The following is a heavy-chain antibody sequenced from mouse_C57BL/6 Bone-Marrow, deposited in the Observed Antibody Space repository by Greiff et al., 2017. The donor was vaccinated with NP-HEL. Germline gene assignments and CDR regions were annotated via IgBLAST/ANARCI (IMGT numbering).Heavy chain of an antibody. CDR3: AGYLNWVFDY. V-gene: IGHV1-81*01. CDR1: GYTFTSYG. Sequence: VQLQQSGAELARPGASVKLSCKASGYTFTSYGISWVKQRTGQGLEWIGEIYPRSGNTYYNEKFKGKATLTADKSSSTAYMELRSLTSDDSAVYFCAGYLNWVFDYWGQGTTLTVSS. D-gene: IGHD4-1*01. CDR2: IYPRSGNT. J-gene: IGHJ2*01.